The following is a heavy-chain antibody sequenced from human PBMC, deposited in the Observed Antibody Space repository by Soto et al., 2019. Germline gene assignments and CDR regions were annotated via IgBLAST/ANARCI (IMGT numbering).Heavy chain of an antibody. J-gene: IGHJ6*04. Sequence: GGSLRLSCAASGFTFSYVWMDWVRQTPGKGLEWVGRIKSKTDGETIDYAAPVKGRFIISRDDSKSTLYLQMNSLKTEDTAVYYCARDDVLCGGGRCYGVPLDVWGKGTTVTVSS. V-gene: IGHV3-15*07. CDR2: IKSKTDGETI. CDR3: ARDDVLCGGGRCYGVPLDV. CDR1: GFTFSYVW. D-gene: IGHD2-15*01.